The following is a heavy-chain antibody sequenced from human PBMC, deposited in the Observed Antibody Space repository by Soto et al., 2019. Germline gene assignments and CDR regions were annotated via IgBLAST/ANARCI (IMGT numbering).Heavy chain of an antibody. J-gene: IGHJ6*02. Sequence: QVQLVQSGAEVKKPGSSVKVSCKASGGTFSSYAISWVRQAPGQGLEWMGGIIPIFGTANYAQKFLGRVTITADESTSTAYMELSSMRSEETAVYYCARGGTAMVTYYYYGMDVWGQGTTVTVSS. CDR1: GGTFSSYA. V-gene: IGHV1-69*01. CDR2: IIPIFGTA. CDR3: ARGGTAMVTYYYYGMDV. D-gene: IGHD5-18*01.